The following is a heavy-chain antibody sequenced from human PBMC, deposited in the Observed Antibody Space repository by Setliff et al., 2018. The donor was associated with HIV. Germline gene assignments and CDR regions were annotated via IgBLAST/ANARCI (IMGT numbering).Heavy chain of an antibody. Sequence: GGSLRLSCAASGFTFSDDDMGWIRQTPGKGLDWIACISISGSTTSYADSVKGRFTISRDNAKMSLFLQMNSLRAEYTAMYYCGKDTRLTNRGNFLDYWGQGTAVTVSS. CDR3: GKDTRLTNRGNFLDY. J-gene: IGHJ4*02. CDR1: GFTFSDDD. CDR2: ISISGSTT. V-gene: IGHV3-11*01. D-gene: IGHD2-8*01.